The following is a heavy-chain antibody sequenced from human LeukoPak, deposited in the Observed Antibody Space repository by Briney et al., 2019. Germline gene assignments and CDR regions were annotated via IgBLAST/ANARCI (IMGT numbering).Heavy chain of an antibody. Sequence: GGSLRLSCAASGFPFSSYAMSWVRQSPGKGLEWVSAISGGNGNTYYAYYADSVKGRFTISRDNSKNTLYLQMNSLRAEDTAVYYCARALYSSGWYGFDYYYYGMDVWGQGTTVTVSS. V-gene: IGHV3-23*01. CDR1: GFPFSSYA. CDR3: ARALYSSGWYGFDYYYYGMDV. J-gene: IGHJ6*02. CDR2: ISGGNGNTYYA. D-gene: IGHD6-19*01.